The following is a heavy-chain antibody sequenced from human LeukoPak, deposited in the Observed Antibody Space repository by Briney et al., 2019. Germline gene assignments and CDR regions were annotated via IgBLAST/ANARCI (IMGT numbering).Heavy chain of an antibody. V-gene: IGHV4-30-2*01. Sequence: SETLSLTCAVSGGSISSGGYSWSWIRQPPGKGLEWIGYIYHSGSTYYNLSLKSRVTISVDRSKNQFSLKLSSVTAADTAVYYCARVDYDTVAPYSWFDPWGQGTLVTVSS. D-gene: IGHD3-9*01. CDR1: GGSISSGGYS. CDR3: ARVDYDTVAPYSWFDP. CDR2: IYHSGST. J-gene: IGHJ5*02.